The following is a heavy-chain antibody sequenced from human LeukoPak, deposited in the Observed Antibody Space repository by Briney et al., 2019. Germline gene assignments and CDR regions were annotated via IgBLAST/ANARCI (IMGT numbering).Heavy chain of an antibody. Sequence: GGSLRLSCAASGFAFSSYAMSWVRQAPGKGLEWVSAISGSGGDTWYADSVRGRFTISRDNSKNTLYMQVNSLRAEDTAVYYCARNAYYFDYWGQGILVTVSS. V-gene: IGHV3-23*01. CDR3: ARNAYYFDY. CDR2: ISGSGGDT. J-gene: IGHJ4*02. CDR1: GFAFSSYA.